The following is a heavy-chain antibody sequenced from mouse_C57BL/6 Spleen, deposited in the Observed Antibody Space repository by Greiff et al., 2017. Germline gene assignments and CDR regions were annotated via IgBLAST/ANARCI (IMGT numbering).Heavy chain of an antibody. J-gene: IGHJ2*01. D-gene: IGHD1-1*01. Sequence: VQLQQPGAELVKPGASVKLSCTASGYTFTSYWMHWVQQRPGQGLEWLGMIHPNSGSTNYNEKFKGKATLTVDKSTSTAYMQLSSLTSEDSAVYYCAREGFITTVVAEDDWGQGTTLTVSS. CDR1: GYTFTSYW. CDR3: AREGFITTVVAEDD. CDR2: IHPNSGST. V-gene: IGHV1-64*01.